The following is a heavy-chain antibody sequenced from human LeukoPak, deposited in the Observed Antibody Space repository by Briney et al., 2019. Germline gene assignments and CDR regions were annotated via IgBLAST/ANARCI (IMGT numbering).Heavy chain of an antibody. V-gene: IGHV3-33*01. CDR1: GFSFGIHG. J-gene: IGHJ4*02. CDR3: VRAERDALGIGLDYSEH. D-gene: IGHD2-15*01. CDR2: IWHDGNNK. Sequence: GGSLRLSCAASGFSFGIHGMHWVRQAPGKGLEWVAVIWHDGNNKFYADSVKGRFSISRDNSKNTLYLQMNSLRVEDTAVYYCVRAERDALGIGLDYSEHWGQGTLVTVSS.